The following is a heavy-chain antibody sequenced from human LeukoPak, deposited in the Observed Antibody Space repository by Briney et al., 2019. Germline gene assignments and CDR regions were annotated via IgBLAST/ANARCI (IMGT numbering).Heavy chain of an antibody. CDR3: ARSIGYYYTMDV. V-gene: IGHV3-11*01. J-gene: IGHJ6*02. CDR2: ISGSGSDL. CDR1: GFSFSDYY. D-gene: IGHD3-22*01. Sequence: GGSLRLSCVACGFSFSDYYMSWIRQAPGRGLEWISYISGSGSDLYYAGSVKGRFTISRDNANNSLYLQMNSLRAEDTAVYYCARSIGYYYTMDVWGQGTTVTVSS.